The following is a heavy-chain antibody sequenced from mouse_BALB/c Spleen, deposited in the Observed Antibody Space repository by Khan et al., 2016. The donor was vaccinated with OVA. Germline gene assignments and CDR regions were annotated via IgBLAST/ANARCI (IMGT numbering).Heavy chain of an antibody. CDR1: GFNIKDTY. CDR2: IDPANGNS. J-gene: IGHJ3*01. V-gene: IGHV14-3*02. CDR3: ARDYWDVFAY. D-gene: IGHD4-1*01. Sequence: EVQLQQSGAELVKPGASVKLSCTASGFNIKDTYMHWVKQRPEQGLEWIGRIDPANGNSKYDPKFQGKATITPDTSSNTVYLQLSSLTSEDTAVYYCARDYWDVFAYWGQGTLVTVSA.